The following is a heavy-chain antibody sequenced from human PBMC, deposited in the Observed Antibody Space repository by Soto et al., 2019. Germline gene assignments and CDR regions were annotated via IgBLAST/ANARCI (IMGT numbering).Heavy chain of an antibody. CDR2: IYDSGST. CDR1: GGSIRRSDYY. J-gene: IGHJ4*02. CDR3: ARLESVTRSLGYFDY. D-gene: IGHD7-27*01. Sequence: QLQLQESGPGLVKPSQTLSLTCTVSGGSIRRSDYYWSWVRQPPGRGLEWIGYIYDSGSTFYNPSPMSRLAISVDTSRNQFSLSLTSVTAADTAVYYCARLESVTRSLGYFDYWGQGIRVTATS. V-gene: IGHV4-31*03.